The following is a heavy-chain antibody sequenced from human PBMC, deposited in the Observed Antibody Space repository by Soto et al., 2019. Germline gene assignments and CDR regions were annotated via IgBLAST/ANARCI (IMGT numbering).Heavy chain of an antibody. J-gene: IGHJ5*02. CDR3: ARLPGP. CDR1: GGSISSGGYS. CDR2: IYHSGST. V-gene: IGHV4-30-2*01. Sequence: QLQLQESGSGLVKPSQTLSLTCAVSGGSISSGGYSWSWIRQPPGKGLEWIGYIYHSGSTYYNPSRKIPSTISVARSKHQFSLKLRSVTAAATAVYYCARLPGPWGHGTLVTVSS.